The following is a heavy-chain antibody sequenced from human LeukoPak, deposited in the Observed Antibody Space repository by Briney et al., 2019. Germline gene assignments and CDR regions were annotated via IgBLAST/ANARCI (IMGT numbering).Heavy chain of an antibody. D-gene: IGHD3-22*01. V-gene: IGHV1-24*01. J-gene: IGHJ4*02. Sequence: ASVKVSCKVSGYTLTELSMHWVRPAPGKGLEWMGGFDPEDGETIYAQKFQGRVTMTEDTSTDTAYMELSSLRSEDTAVYYCATSEDYYDSSGLGYWGQGTLVTVSS. CDR1: GYTLTELS. CDR3: ATSEDYYDSSGLGY. CDR2: FDPEDGET.